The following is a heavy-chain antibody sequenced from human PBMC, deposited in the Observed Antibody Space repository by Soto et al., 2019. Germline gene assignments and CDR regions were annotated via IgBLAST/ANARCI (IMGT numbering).Heavy chain of an antibody. J-gene: IGHJ4*02. D-gene: IGHD3-16*01. CDR2: VSATAGTT. Sequence: GGSLRLSCAAYGFTFSNYSMSWGRQAPGKGLEWVSLVSATAGTTYYTDSVKGRFTISRDNSRNTVYLQMNSLRADDTAVYYCAKDRLAGGFDYSGQGTLVTVSS. CDR3: AKDRLAGGFDY. V-gene: IGHV3-23*01. CDR1: GFTFSNYS.